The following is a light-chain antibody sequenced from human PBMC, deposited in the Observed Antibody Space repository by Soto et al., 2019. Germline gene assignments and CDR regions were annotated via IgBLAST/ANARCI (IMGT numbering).Light chain of an antibody. CDR1: QYISNW. CDR3: QQYNSQRT. J-gene: IGKJ1*01. V-gene: IGKV1-5*03. Sequence: DIQMTQSPSTLSASVGDRVTITCRDSQYISNWLAWYQQKPGKAPKLLHYKAPSLESGVPSRFSGSGSGTESTLPISSLKPDDFATYYCQQYNSQRTVGQGTKVVIK. CDR2: KAP.